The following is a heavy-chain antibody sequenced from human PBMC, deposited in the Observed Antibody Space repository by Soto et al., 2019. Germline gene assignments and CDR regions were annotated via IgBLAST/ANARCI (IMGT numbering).Heavy chain of an antibody. J-gene: IGHJ4*02. V-gene: IGHV3-30*03. D-gene: IGHD3-3*01. CDR2: ISYDESDE. CDR1: GFTFSNHG. Sequence: QVQLVESGGGVVQPGRSLRLSCAASGFTFSNHGMHWVRQTPGKGLEWVAVISYDESDEYYTDSVKGRFTISRDNSKNTVYLQMDSLRAEDTALYYCARDRDDFWSGFLDYWGQGALVTVSS. CDR3: ARDRDDFWSGFLDY.